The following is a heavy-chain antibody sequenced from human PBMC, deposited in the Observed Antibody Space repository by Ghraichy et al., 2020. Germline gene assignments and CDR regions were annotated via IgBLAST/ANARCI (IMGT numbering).Heavy chain of an antibody. Sequence: SCAASGFTFSTYGMHWVRQAPGKGLEWVAVISYDGSNKYYGDSVKGRFTISRDNSKNTLYLQMNSLRAEDTAVYYCAKAFNYYGSGSPDYWGQGTLVTVSS. J-gene: IGHJ4*02. CDR2: ISYDGSNK. V-gene: IGHV3-30*18. CDR1: GFTFSTYG. D-gene: IGHD3-10*01. CDR3: AKAFNYYGSGSPDY.